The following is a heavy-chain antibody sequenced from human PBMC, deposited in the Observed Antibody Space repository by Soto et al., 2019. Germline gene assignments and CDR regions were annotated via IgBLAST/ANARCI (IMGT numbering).Heavy chain of an antibody. CDR1: GFIFSSYA. CDR2: ISGSDGNT. J-gene: IGHJ5*01. CDR3: AKERKETWSPYWFDS. D-gene: IGHD3-3*01. V-gene: IGHV3-23*01. Sequence: EVQLLESGGGLVQPGGSLRLSCAASGFIFSSYAMSWVRQTPGKGLEWVSGISGSDGNTYYADSVKGRFTISRDNSKNPQYLQMNSLRDEDTAMYHGAKERKETWSPYWFDSWGQGTLVTVSS.